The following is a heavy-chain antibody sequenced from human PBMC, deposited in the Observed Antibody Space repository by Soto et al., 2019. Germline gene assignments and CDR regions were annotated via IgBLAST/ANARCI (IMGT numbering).Heavy chain of an antibody. J-gene: IGHJ4*02. CDR3: ARTSGGNGYRAGFDD. CDR2: IWYDGNNK. CDR1: GFTFSSYS. Sequence: GGSLGLSCAASGFTFSSYSMNWVRQAPGKGLEWVAVIWYDGNNKYYADSVKGRFTVSRDNSKNTLYLQMSNLRAEDTALYYCARTSGGNGYRAGFDDWGQGTLVTVSS. V-gene: IGHV3-33*08. D-gene: IGHD3-16*01.